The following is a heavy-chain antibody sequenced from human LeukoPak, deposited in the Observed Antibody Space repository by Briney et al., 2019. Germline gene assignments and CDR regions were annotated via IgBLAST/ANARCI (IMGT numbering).Heavy chain of an antibody. J-gene: IGHJ3*01. CDR1: GFTLSTYA. Sequence: GGSLRLSCAASGFTLSTYAMSWVRQAPGKGMEWVSAISGGGATSYYADSVEGRFTISRDISKNTLYLQMNSLRAEDTAVYYCAKDGSSGIAAAADAFDLWGQGTMVTVSS. CDR2: ISGGGATS. V-gene: IGHV3-23*01. CDR3: AKDGSSGIAAAADAFDL. D-gene: IGHD6-13*01.